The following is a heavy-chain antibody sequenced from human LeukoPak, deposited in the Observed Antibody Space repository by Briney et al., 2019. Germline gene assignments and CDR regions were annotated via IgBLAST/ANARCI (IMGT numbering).Heavy chain of an antibody. CDR2: ISAYNGNT. Sequence: ASVKVSCKASGYTFTSYGISWVRQAPGQGLEWMGWISAYNGNTNYAQKLQGRVTMTTDTSASTAHMELRSLRSDDTAVYYCAATELGYCSSTSCYEWAPRGYYYYGMDVWGQGTTVTVSS. J-gene: IGHJ6*02. CDR3: AATELGYCSSTSCYEWAPRGYYYYGMDV. D-gene: IGHD2-2*01. V-gene: IGHV1-18*01. CDR1: GYTFTSYG.